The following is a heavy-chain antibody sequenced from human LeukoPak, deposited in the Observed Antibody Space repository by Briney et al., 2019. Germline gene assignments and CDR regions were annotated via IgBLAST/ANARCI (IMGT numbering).Heavy chain of an antibody. CDR3: ASGGWLRIFDY. Sequence: SETLSLTCAVYGGSFSGYYWSWIRQPPGKGLEWIGEINHSGSTNYNPSLKSRVTISVDTSKNQFSLKPSSVTAADTAVYYCASGGWLRIFDYWGQGTLVTVSS. CDR1: GGSFSGYY. D-gene: IGHD5-12*01. V-gene: IGHV4-34*01. J-gene: IGHJ4*02. CDR2: INHSGST.